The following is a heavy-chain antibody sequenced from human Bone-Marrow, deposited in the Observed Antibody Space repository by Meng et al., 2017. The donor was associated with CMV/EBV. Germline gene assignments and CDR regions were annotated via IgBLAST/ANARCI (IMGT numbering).Heavy chain of an antibody. D-gene: IGHD6-13*01. CDR3: AREAAAGRKGPYSDMDV. V-gene: IGHV1-2*02. CDR1: GYIFTNYY. CDR2: INPNSGGT. Sequence: ASVKVSCKASGYIFTNYYMHWVRQAPGQGLEWMGWINPNSGGTNYAQKFQGRVTMTRDTSISTAYMELSRLRSDDTAMYYCAREAAAGRKGPYSDMDVWGQGTTVTVSS. J-gene: IGHJ6*02.